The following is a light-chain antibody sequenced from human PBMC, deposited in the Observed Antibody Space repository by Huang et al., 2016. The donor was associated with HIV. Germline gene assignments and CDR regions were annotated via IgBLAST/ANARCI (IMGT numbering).Light chain of an antibody. CDR1: QSISSH. CDR2: VAS. Sequence: DIQMTQSPSSLSASIGDRVPLTCRASQSISSHLNWYQQKPGKAPKLLIYVASKLQTGVPSRFSGSGSGTDFTLAISSLQPEEFATYCCQQSYDARTFGQGTKVES. V-gene: IGKV1-39*01. J-gene: IGKJ1*01. CDR3: QQSYDART.